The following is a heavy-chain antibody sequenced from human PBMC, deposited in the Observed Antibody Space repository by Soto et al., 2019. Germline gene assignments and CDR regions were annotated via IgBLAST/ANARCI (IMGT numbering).Heavy chain of an antibody. CDR2: ISGSGGST. V-gene: IGHV3-23*01. CDR3: ASPYYYDSSGYYYFDY. J-gene: IGHJ4*02. CDR1: GFTFSSYA. Sequence: GGSLRLSCAASGFTFSSYAMSWVRQAPGKGLEWVSAISGSGGSTNYADSVKGRFTISRDNSKNTLYLQVNSLRAEDTAVYYCASPYYYDSSGYYYFDYWGQGTLVTVSS. D-gene: IGHD3-22*01.